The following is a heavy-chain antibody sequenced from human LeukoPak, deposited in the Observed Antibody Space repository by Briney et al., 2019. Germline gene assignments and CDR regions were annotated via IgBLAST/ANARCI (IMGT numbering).Heavy chain of an antibody. CDR3: ARVLSGRGSLYSYYYYMDV. J-gene: IGHJ6*03. D-gene: IGHD2-15*01. CDR2: ISYDGSNK. CDR1: GFTFSTYA. Sequence: GGSLRLSCAASGFTFSTYAMHWVRQAPGKGLEWVAVISYDGSNKYYADSVKGRFTISRDNSKNTLYLQMNSLRAEDTAVYYCARVLSGRGSLYSYYYYMDVWGKGTTVTISS. V-gene: IGHV3-30*04.